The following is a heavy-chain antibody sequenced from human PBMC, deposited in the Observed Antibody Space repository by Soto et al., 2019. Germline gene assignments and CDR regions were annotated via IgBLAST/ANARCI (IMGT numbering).Heavy chain of an antibody. Sequence: ASVKVSCKASGYTFTGYYMHWVRQAPGQGLEWMGWINPNSGGTNYAQKFQGWVTMTRDTSISTAYMELSRLRSDDTAVYYCARAGDYDFWSGYPYYYYYYGMDVWGQGTTVTV. CDR3: ARAGDYDFWSGYPYYYYYYGMDV. J-gene: IGHJ6*02. V-gene: IGHV1-2*04. D-gene: IGHD3-3*01. CDR2: INPNSGGT. CDR1: GYTFTGYY.